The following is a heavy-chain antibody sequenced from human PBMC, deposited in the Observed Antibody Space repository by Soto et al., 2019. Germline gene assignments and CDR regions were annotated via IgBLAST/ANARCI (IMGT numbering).Heavy chain of an antibody. Sequence: ASVTVYCPASGYTFTSYAMHWVRQDPGQRLEWMGWINAGNGNTKYSQKFQGRVTITRDTSASTAYMELSSLRSEDTAVYYCARVGVWQQLRWFDYWGQGTLVTVSS. J-gene: IGHJ4*02. CDR3: ARVGVWQQLRWFDY. D-gene: IGHD6-13*01. CDR1: GYTFTSYA. V-gene: IGHV1-3*01. CDR2: INAGNGNT.